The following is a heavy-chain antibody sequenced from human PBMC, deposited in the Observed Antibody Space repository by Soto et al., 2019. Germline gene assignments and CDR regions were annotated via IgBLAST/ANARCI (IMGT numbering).Heavy chain of an antibody. J-gene: IGHJ4*02. Sequence: RSQTLSLTCAISGDSVSSNSAAWNWIRQSPSRGLEWLGRTYYRSKWYNDYAVSVKSRITINPDTSKNQFSLQLNSVTPEDTAVYYCAKSIAARQRGGYYFDYWGQGTLVTVS. CDR1: GDSVSSNSAA. V-gene: IGHV6-1*01. CDR3: AKSIAARQRGGYYFDY. D-gene: IGHD6-6*01. CDR2: TYYRSKWYN.